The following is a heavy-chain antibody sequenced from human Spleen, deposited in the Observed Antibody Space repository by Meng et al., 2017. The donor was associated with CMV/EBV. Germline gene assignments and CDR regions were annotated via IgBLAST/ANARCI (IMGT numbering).Heavy chain of an antibody. CDR2: ISSSSSYI. D-gene: IGHD3-16*01. V-gene: IGHV3-21*01. Sequence: SGFTFSSYSMNWVRQAPEKGLEWVSSISSSSSYIYYADSVKGRFTISRDNAKNSLYLQMNSLRAEDTAVYYCARGAYDYVWGSSPHWGQGTLVTVSS. J-gene: IGHJ4*02. CDR1: GFTFSSYS. CDR3: ARGAYDYVWGSSPH.